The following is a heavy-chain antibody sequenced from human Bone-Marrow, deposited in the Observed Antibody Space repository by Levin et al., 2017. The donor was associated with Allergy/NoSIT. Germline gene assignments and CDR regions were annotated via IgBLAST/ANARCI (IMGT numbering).Heavy chain of an antibody. V-gene: IGHV3-23*01. CDR1: GFTFNSYG. CDR2: ISGTGGST. Sequence: PGGSLRLSCAASGFTFNSYGMSWVRQAPGKGLDWVSVISGTGGSTYYADSVKGRFTISRDNSKNTLYLQMDSLRAEDTAIYYCAKDRNRMRLVVTAIDYWGQGPLVTVSS. J-gene: IGHJ4*02. CDR3: AKDRNRMRLVVTAIDY. D-gene: IGHD2-21*02.